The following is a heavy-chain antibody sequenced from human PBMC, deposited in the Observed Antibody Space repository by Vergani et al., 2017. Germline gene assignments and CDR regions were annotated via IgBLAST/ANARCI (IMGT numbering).Heavy chain of an antibody. D-gene: IGHD3-16*01. Sequence: EVQLVESGGGLVQPGGSLRLSCAASGFTFSSYWMSWVRQAPGKGLEWVANIKQDGSEKYYVDSVKGRFTISRDNAKNSLYLQMNSLRAEDTAVYYCAREPALIDRSFDYWGQGTLVTVSS. CDR1: GFTFSSYW. V-gene: IGHV3-7*03. J-gene: IGHJ4*02. CDR3: AREPALIDRSFDY. CDR2: IKQDGSEK.